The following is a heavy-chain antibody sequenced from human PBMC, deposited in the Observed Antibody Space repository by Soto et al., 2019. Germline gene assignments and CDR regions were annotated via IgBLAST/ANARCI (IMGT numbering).Heavy chain of an antibody. CDR3: ARRGSGSNYDY. CDR2: ISGSGGST. CDR1: GFTFSSYA. J-gene: IGHJ4*02. V-gene: IGHV3-23*01. D-gene: IGHD1-26*01. Sequence: EVQLLESGGGLVQPGGSLRLSCAASGFTFSSYAMRWVRQAPVKGLEWVSAISGSGGSTYYADSVKGRFTISRDNSKNTLYLQMNSLRAEDTAVYYCARRGSGSNYDYWGQGTLVIGSS.